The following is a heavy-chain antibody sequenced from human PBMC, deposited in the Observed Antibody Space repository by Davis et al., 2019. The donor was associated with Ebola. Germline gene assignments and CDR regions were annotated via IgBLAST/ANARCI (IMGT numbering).Heavy chain of an antibody. Sequence: SCKASGFTFSSYSMNWVRQAPGKGLEWVAVISYDGSNKYYADSVKGRFTISRDNSKNTLYLQMNSLRAEDTAVYYCARDHGYSYDLYYYYYGMDVWGQGTTVTVSS. J-gene: IGHJ6*02. CDR3: ARDHGYSYDLYYYYYGMDV. D-gene: IGHD5-18*01. CDR1: GFTFSSYS. V-gene: IGHV3-33*05. CDR2: ISYDGSNK.